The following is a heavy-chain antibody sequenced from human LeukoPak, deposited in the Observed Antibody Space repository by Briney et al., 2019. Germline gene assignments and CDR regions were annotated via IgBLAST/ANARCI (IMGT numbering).Heavy chain of an antibody. Sequence: GGSLRLSCAASGFTFSRYWMSWVRQAPGKGLEWVSNIRQDGSDKYFVDSVKGRFTISRDNAKNSLYLQMNSLRAEDTAENYCARMTTWRLRAFDIWGQGTMVTVSS. V-gene: IGHV3-7*01. CDR2: IRQDGSDK. CDR3: ARMTTWRLRAFDI. CDR1: GFTFSRYW. J-gene: IGHJ3*02. D-gene: IGHD4-17*01.